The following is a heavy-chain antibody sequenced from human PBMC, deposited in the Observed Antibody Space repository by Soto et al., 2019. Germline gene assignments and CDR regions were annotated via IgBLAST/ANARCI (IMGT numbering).Heavy chain of an antibody. CDR2: IYYSGST. CDR1: GGSISSGGYY. D-gene: IGHD2-15*01. Sequence: SETLSLTCTVSGGSISSGGYYWSWIRQHPGKGLEWIGYIYYSGSTHYNPSLKSRVTISVDTSKNQFSLKLSSVTAADTAVYHCARVLVGGYKFDYWGQGTLVTVS. V-gene: IGHV4-31*03. CDR3: ARVLVGGYKFDY. J-gene: IGHJ4*02.